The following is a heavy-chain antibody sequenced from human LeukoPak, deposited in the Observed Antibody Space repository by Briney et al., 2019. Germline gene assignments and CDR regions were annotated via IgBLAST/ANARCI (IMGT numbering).Heavy chain of an antibody. J-gene: IGHJ6*02. D-gene: IGHD2-15*01. CDR2: ISSSGSTI. Sequence: GGSLRLSCAASGFTFSSYEMNWVRQAPGKGLEWVSYISSSGSTIYYADSVKGRFTISRDNAKNSLYLQMNSLRAEDTAVYYCARSLLVVVAAWRVVGYGMDVWGQGTTVTVSS. CDR1: GFTFSSYE. CDR3: ARSLLVVVAAWRVVGYGMDV. V-gene: IGHV3-48*03.